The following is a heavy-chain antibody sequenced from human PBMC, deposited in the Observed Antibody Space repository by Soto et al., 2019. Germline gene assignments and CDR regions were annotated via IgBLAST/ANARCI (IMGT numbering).Heavy chain of an antibody. CDR3: AREASGDSGYDHTYYYYGMDV. D-gene: IGHD5-12*01. CDR2: INPNSGGT. CDR1: GYTFTGYY. J-gene: IGHJ6*02. Sequence: RASVKVSCKASGYTFTGYYMHWVRQAPGQGLEWMGWINPNSGGTNYAQKSQGWVTMTRDTSISTAYMELSRLRSDDTAVYYCAREASGDSGYDHTYYYYGMDVWGQGTTVTVSS. V-gene: IGHV1-2*04.